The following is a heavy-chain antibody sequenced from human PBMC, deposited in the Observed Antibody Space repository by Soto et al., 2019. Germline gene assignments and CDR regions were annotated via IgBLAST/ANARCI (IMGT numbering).Heavy chain of an antibody. V-gene: IGHV3-21*06. D-gene: IGHD3-9*01. CDR3: ARWGDATGYYLDY. J-gene: IGHJ4*02. CDR1: GFIFRTYS. CDR2: ISGSSIYL. Sequence: GGSLRLSCAASGFIFRTYSMNWVRQAPGKGLEWISSISGSSIYLYYADSVKGRVTISRDNAKNSLHLQMDSLSHEDTAVYYCARWGDATGYYLDYWGQGTLVTVSS.